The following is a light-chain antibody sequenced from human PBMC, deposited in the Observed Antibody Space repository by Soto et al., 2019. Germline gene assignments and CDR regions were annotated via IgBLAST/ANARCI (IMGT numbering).Light chain of an antibody. CDR3: MQSIDTRP. V-gene: IGKV2-28*01. CDR2: LGS. Sequence: DIVMTQSPLSLPVTPGEPASISCRSSRSLLHSNGYNYLDWYLQKPGQSPQLLIYLGSNRASGVHDRFSGSGSGTDFTLKISRVEAEDVGVYYCMQSIDTRPFGGGTKVEIK. J-gene: IGKJ4*01. CDR1: RSLLHSNGYNY.